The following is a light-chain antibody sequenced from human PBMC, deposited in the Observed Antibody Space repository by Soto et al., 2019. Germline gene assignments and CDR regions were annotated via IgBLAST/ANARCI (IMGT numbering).Light chain of an antibody. CDR1: SSNIGSNT. CDR3: SAWDDSLNGRV. Sequence: QSALTQPPSVSGTRGQRVTISCSGSSSNIGSNTANWYQHLPGTAPKVLIYSNNRRPSGVPDRFSGSKSGTSASLAISGLQSEDESDYYCSAWDDSLNGRVFGGGAKLTVL. V-gene: IGLV1-44*01. J-gene: IGLJ3*02. CDR2: SNN.